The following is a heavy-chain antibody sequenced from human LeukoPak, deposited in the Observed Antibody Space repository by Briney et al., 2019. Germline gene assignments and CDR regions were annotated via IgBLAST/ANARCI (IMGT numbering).Heavy chain of an antibody. CDR3: ARFGPEPAAIG. D-gene: IGHD2-2*01. J-gene: IGHJ4*02. CDR1: GGTFSSYA. Sequence: GASVKVSCKASGGTFSSYAISWVRQAPGQGLEWMGGIIPIFGTANYAQKFQVRVTITADESTSTAYMELSSLRSEDTAVYYCARFGPEPAAIGWGQGTLVTVSS. CDR2: IIPIFGTA. V-gene: IGHV1-69*13.